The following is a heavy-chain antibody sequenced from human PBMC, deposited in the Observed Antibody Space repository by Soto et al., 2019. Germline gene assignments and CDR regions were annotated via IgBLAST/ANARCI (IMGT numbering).Heavy chain of an antibody. CDR2: IYYSGST. CDR1: GGSISSSSYY. CDR3: ARLGKRITMIVVVEGGGDFDI. J-gene: IGHJ3*02. Sequence: XATLSLTCTVSGGSISSSSYYWGWIRQPPGKGLEWIGSIYYSGSTYYNPSLKSRVTISVDTSKNQFSLKLSSVTAADTAVYYCARLGKRITMIVVVEGGGDFDIWGQGTMVNVS. D-gene: IGHD3-22*01. V-gene: IGHV4-39*01.